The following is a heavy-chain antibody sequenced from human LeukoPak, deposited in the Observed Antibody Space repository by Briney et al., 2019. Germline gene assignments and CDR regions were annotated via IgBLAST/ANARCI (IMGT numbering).Heavy chain of an antibody. D-gene: IGHD3-3*01. V-gene: IGHV1-69*13. J-gene: IGHJ4*02. Sequence: ASVKVSCKASGGTFISYAISWVRQAPGQGLEWMGGIIPIFGTANYAQKFQGRVTITADESTSTAYMELSSLRSEDTAVYYCAKHAGITIFGVAPSYYFDYWGQGTLVTVSS. CDR2: IIPIFGTA. CDR1: GGTFISYA. CDR3: AKHAGITIFGVAPSYYFDY.